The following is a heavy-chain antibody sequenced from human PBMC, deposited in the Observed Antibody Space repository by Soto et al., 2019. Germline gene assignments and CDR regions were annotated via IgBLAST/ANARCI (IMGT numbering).Heavy chain of an antibody. CDR3: ARGLDGYNYFDY. J-gene: IGHJ4*02. V-gene: IGHV4-34*01. CDR1: GGSFSGYY. D-gene: IGHD5-12*01. Sequence: SETLSLTCAVYGGSFSGYYWSWIRQPPGKGLEWIGEINHSGSTNYNPSLKSRVTISVDTSKNQFSLKLSSVTAADTAVYYCARGLDGYNYFDYWGQGTLVTVSS. CDR2: INHSGST.